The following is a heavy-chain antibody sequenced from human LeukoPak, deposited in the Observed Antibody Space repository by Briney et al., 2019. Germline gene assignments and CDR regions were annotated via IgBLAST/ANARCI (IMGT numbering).Heavy chain of an antibody. J-gene: IGHJ4*02. V-gene: IGHV3-74*01. CDR2: INSGGSGT. CDR3: VPEEKYSSGWYYFDY. Sequence: GGSLRLSCAASGFAFSSNWMHWVRQTPGKGLVWVSRINSGGSGTSYADSVEGRFTISRDNAKNTLYLQMNSLKGEDTAVYYCVPEEKYSSGWYYFDYWGQGTLVTVSS. CDR1: GFAFSSNW. D-gene: IGHD6-19*01.